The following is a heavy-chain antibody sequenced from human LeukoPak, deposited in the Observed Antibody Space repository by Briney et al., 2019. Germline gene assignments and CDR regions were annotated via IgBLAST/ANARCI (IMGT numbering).Heavy chain of an antibody. J-gene: IGHJ4*02. CDR1: GGSISSYY. Sequence: PSETLSLTCTVSGGSISSYYWSWIRQPPGKGLEWIGYIYYSGSTNYNPSLTSRVTISVDTSKNQFFLKLSSVTAADTAVYYCARAFWGSGIDYWGQGTLVAVSS. CDR2: IYYSGST. D-gene: IGHD3-16*01. CDR3: ARAFWGSGIDY. V-gene: IGHV4-59*01.